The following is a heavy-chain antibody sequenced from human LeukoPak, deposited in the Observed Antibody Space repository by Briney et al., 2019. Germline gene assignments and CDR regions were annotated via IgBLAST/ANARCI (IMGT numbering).Heavy chain of an antibody. CDR3: ARGVPTLDYGGDDAFDI. V-gene: IGHV4-38-2*01. Sequence: SETLSLTCAVSGYSISSGYYWGWIRQPPGKGLEWIGSIYHSGSTYYNPSLKSRVTISVDTSKNQFSLKLSSVTAADTAVYYCARGVPTLDYGGDDAFDIWGQGTMVTVSS. J-gene: IGHJ3*02. CDR1: GYSISSGYY. D-gene: IGHD4/OR15-4a*01. CDR2: IYHSGST.